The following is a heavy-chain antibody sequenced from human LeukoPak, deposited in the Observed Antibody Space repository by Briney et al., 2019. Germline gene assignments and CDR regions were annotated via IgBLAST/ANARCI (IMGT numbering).Heavy chain of an antibody. D-gene: IGHD3-22*01. CDR3: ARGSSQWFTFDY. CDR1: GGSISSSSYY. CDR2: IYYSGST. Sequence: PSETLSLTCTVSGGSISSSSYYWGWIRQPPGKGLEWIGSIYYSGSTYYNPSLKSRVTISVDTSKNQFSLKLSSVTAADTAVYYCARGSSQWFTFDYWGQGTLVTVSS. V-gene: IGHV4-39*07. J-gene: IGHJ4*02.